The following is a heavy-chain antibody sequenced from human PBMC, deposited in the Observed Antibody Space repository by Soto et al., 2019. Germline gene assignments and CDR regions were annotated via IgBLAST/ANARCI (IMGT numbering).Heavy chain of an antibody. CDR3: ARGKLYYYDSSGLDY. CDR2: IDPSDSYT. Sequence: GESLEISCKGSGYSFTSYWISWVRQMPGKGLEWMGRIDPSDSYTNYSPSFQGHVTISADKSISTAYLQWSSLKASDTAMYYCARGKLYYYDSSGLDYRGQGTLVTVSS. D-gene: IGHD3-22*01. CDR1: GYSFTSYW. V-gene: IGHV5-10-1*01. J-gene: IGHJ4*02.